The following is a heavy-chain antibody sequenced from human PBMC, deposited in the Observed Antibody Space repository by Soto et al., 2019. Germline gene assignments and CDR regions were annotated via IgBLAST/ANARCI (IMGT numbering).Heavy chain of an antibody. V-gene: IGHV4-39*01. CDR3: ARRGSSWDYYYYYYMDV. D-gene: IGHD6-13*01. CDR2: IYYSGST. CDR1: GGSISSSSYY. Sequence: QLQLQESGPGLVKPSETLSLTCTVSGGSISSSSYYWGWIRQPPGKGLEWIGSIYYSGSTYYNPSLESRVTISVDMSKNQFSLKLSSVTAADTAVYYCARRGSSWDYYYYYYMDVWGKGTTVTVSS. J-gene: IGHJ6*03.